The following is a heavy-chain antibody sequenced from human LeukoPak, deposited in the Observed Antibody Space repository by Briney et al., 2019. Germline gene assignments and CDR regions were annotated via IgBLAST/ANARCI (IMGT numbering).Heavy chain of an antibody. CDR1: GYSISSGYY. V-gene: IGHV4-38-2*02. D-gene: IGHD1-7*01. CDR2: IYHSEST. CDR3: ARDTGTKRGDY. J-gene: IGHJ4*02. Sequence: KPSETLSLTCTVSGYSISSGYYWGWIRQPPGKGLEWIGSIYHSESTYYNPSLKSRVTISVDTSKNQFSLKLSSVTAADTAVYYCARDTGTKRGDYWGQGTLVTVSS.